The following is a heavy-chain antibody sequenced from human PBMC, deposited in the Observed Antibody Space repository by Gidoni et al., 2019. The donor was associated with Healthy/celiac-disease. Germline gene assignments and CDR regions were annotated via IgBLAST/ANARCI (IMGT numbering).Heavy chain of an antibody. D-gene: IGHD1-26*01. Sequence: QVTLKESGPVLVKPTETLTLTCTVSGFSLSTARLGVSWIRQPPGKALEWLAHIFSNDEKSYSTSLKSRLTISKDTSKSQVVLTMTNMDPVDTATYYCARILVGSYYPYFDYWGQGTLVTVSS. CDR2: IFSNDEK. V-gene: IGHV2-26*01. J-gene: IGHJ4*02. CDR3: ARILVGSYYPYFDY. CDR1: GFSLSTARLG.